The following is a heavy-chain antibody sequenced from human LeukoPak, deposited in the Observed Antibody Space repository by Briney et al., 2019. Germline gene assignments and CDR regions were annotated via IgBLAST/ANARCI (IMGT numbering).Heavy chain of an antibody. D-gene: IGHD6-6*01. CDR1: GGTFSSYA. CDR2: IIPIFGTA. J-gene: IGHJ3*02. CDR3: ARDSYSSSSDAFDI. V-gene: IGHV1-69*05. Sequence: SVKVSCKASGGTFSSYAIGWVRQAPGQGLEWMGGIIPIFGTANYAQKFQGRVTITTDESTSTAYMELSSLRSEDTAVYYCARDSYSSSSDAFDIWGQGTMVTVSS.